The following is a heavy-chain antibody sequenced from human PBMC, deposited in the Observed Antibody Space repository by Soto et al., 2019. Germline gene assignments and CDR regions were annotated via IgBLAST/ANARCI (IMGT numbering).Heavy chain of an antibody. Sequence: ASVKVSCKASGYTFTGYYMPWVRQAPGQGLECMGCINPNSRGTNYAQKFQGRVTMTRDTSSSTAYMELSSLRSDDTAVYYCARGEMDYGILTGYYWPGWFDPWGQGTLVTVSS. V-gene: IGHV1-2*02. J-gene: IGHJ5*02. D-gene: IGHD3-9*01. CDR3: ARGEMDYGILTGYYWPGWFDP. CDR1: GYTFTGYY. CDR2: INPNSRGT.